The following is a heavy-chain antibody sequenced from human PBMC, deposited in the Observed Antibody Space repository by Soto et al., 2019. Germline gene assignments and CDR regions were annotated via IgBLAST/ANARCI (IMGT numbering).Heavy chain of an antibody. CDR2: ISYSGGS. D-gene: IGHD3-16*02. CDR3: ARDLYQGLSWFDP. CDR1: GGSITSYY. Sequence: SETLSLTCNVSGGSITSYYWTWIRQPPGKGLELIGHISYSGGSKYNPSFRSRVSMSIDTSKSQVSLRLSSVTAADTAIYYCARDLYQGLSWFDPWGQGTLVTVSS. V-gene: IGHV4-59*01. J-gene: IGHJ5*02.